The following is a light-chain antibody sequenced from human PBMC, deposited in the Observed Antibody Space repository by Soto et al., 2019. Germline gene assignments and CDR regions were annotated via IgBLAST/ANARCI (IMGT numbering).Light chain of an antibody. Sequence: DIQMTQSPSSLSASVGDRVTITCQASQDISNYLNWYHQKPGKAPKLLVYDASNLETGVPSRFSGSGSGTDFTFSISSLHPEDIATYYCQQYDNLPTFGGGTKVDIK. CDR2: DAS. V-gene: IGKV1-33*01. CDR1: QDISNY. CDR3: QQYDNLPT. J-gene: IGKJ4*01.